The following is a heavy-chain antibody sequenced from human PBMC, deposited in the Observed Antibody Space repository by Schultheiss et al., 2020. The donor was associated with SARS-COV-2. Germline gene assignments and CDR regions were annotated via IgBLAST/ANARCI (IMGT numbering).Heavy chain of an antibody. Sequence: SETLSLTCAVYGGSFSGYYWSWIRQPPGKGLEWIGEINHSGSTNYNPSLKSRVTISVDTSKNQFSLKLSSVTAADTAVYYCAREGPYSTGDAFDIWGQGTMVTVSS. CDR1: GGSFSGYY. CDR2: INHSGST. V-gene: IGHV4-34*01. D-gene: IGHD6-25*01. J-gene: IGHJ3*02. CDR3: AREGPYSTGDAFDI.